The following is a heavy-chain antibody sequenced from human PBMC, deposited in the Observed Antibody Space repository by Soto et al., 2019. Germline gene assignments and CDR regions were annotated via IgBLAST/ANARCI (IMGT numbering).Heavy chain of an antibody. V-gene: IGHV1-69*13. CDR1: GGTFSSYA. D-gene: IGHD2-15*01. Sequence: SVKVSCKASGGTFSSYAISWVRQAPGQGLEWMGGIIPIFGTANYAQKFQGRVTITADESTSTAYMELSSLRSEDTAVYYCARDQGYCSGGSCSTPYYGMDVWGQGTTVTVSS. J-gene: IGHJ6*02. CDR2: IIPIFGTA. CDR3: ARDQGYCSGGSCSTPYYGMDV.